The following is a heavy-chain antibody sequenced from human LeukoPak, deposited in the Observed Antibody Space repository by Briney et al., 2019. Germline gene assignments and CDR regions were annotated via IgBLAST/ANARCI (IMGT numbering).Heavy chain of an antibody. V-gene: IGHV1-2*02. CDR3: GTLLSNGPFDY. CDR2: IYPNSGAT. Sequence: ASVKVSCKASGYTFTGYYMHWVRQAPGQGLEWMGYIYPNSGATKYAQKFQGRVTMTRDTSISTAYMELSGLRSDDTAVYYCGTLLSNGPFDYWGQGSLITVSS. CDR1: GYTFTGYY. J-gene: IGHJ4*02.